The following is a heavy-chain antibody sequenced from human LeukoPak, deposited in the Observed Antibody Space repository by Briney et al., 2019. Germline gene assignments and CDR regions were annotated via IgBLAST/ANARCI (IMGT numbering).Heavy chain of an antibody. CDR1: GFSFDDYA. V-gene: IGHV3-9*01. CDR3: AKDRNYRDLDSLDI. CDR2: ISWNSGSV. J-gene: IGHJ3*02. D-gene: IGHD5-24*01. Sequence: GGSLRLSCVASGFSFDDYAMHWVRQPPGKGLEWVSGISWNSGSVGYADSVKGRFTISRDNAKNSLYLQMNSLRAEDTALYYCAKDRNYRDLDSLDIWGHGTMVTVSS.